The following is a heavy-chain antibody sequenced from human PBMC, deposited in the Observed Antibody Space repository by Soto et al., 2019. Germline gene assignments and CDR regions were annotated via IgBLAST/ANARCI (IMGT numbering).Heavy chain of an antibody. CDR1: GFTFSSYS. CDR2: ISGSGGST. D-gene: IGHD5-18*01. V-gene: IGHV3-23*01. J-gene: IGHJ4*02. CDR3: AKVLRGYSYGQPLDY. Sequence: GGSLRLSCAASGFTFSSYSMNWDRQAPGKGLEWVSAISGSGGSTYYADSVKGRFTISRDNSKNTLYLQMNSLRAEDTAVYYCAKVLRGYSYGQPLDYWGQGTLVTVSS.